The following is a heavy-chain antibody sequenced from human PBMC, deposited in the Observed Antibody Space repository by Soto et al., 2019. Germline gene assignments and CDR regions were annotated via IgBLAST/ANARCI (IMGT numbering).Heavy chain of an antibody. Sequence: QLQLRESGPGLVKPSETLSLTCIVSADSIRSSPYYWGWIRQPPGKGLEWIGSFSYSGNTYNNPSLKSRVSISVDTARNQFSLKLASVTAADTAVYYCARAGGSGWFYSDYWGQGILVTVSS. D-gene: IGHD6-19*01. CDR1: ADSIRSSPYY. CDR3: ARAGGSGWFYSDY. J-gene: IGHJ4*02. CDR2: FSYSGNT. V-gene: IGHV4-39*01.